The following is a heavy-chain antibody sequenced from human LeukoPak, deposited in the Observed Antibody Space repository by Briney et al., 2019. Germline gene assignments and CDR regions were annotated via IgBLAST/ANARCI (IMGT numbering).Heavy chain of an antibody. D-gene: IGHD4-17*01. V-gene: IGHV3-23*01. CDR3: ARVRTAYYYMDV. CDR1: GFTFSSYA. CDR2: ISGSGGST. J-gene: IGHJ6*03. Sequence: GGSLRLSCAASGFTFSSYAMSWVRQAPGKGLEWVSAISGSGGSTYYADSVKGRFTISRDNAKNSLSLQMNSLRAEDTAVYYCARVRTAYYYMDVWGKGTTVTVSS.